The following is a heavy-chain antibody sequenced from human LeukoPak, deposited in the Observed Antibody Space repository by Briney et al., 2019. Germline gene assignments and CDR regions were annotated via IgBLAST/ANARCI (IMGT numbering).Heavy chain of an antibody. CDR1: GFTFNNYA. Sequence: GGSLRLSCAASGFTFNNYAMSWVRQAPGKGLEWVSVISGNGGSTYYRDSVKGRFTISRGNSKNTLYLQMNSLRAEDTAVYYCAKDGTATITFEYWGQGTLVTVSS. CDR2: ISGNGGST. J-gene: IGHJ4*02. D-gene: IGHD1-1*01. V-gene: IGHV3-23*01. CDR3: AKDGTATITFEY.